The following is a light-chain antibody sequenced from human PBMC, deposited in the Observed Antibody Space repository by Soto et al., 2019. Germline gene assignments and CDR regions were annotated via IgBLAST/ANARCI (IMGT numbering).Light chain of an antibody. V-gene: IGKV3-20*01. CDR1: QTIVSTY. J-gene: IGKJ1*01. Sequence: PSHLTLSQGATPTISWRASQTIVSTYFAWYQKKLGQAPRLLMYGVSTRDTGIPDRFSGSGAGTDFTLTISRLEPGDFAVYYFQQYNNWWTFGQGTKVDIK. CDR3: QQYNNWWT. CDR2: GVS.